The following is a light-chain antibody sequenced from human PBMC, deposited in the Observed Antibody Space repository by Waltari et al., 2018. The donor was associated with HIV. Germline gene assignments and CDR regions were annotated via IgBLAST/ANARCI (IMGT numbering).Light chain of an antibody. V-gene: IGLV1-44*01. CDR2: SNN. CDR3: ATWDDSLSGVL. Sequence: QSVLTQPPSASGTPGQGVTISCSGSSSNIGSNAVNWYRQLPGTAPKVLIYSNNQRPSGVPDRFSVSKSGTSASLAISGLLSEDEAEYYCATWDDSLSGVLFGGGTKLTVL. J-gene: IGLJ3*02. CDR1: SSNIGSNA.